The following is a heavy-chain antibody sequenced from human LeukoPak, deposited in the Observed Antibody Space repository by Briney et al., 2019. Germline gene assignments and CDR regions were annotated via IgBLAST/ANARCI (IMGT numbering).Heavy chain of an antibody. D-gene: IGHD3/OR15-3a*01. V-gene: IGHV4-4*07. CDR2: IYVSGST. Sequence: PSETLSLTCTVSGGSISSYYWSWIRQPAGKGLEWIGRIYVSGSTDYNPSLESRVTILKDMSKNQLYLRLSSVTAADTAVYYCARSNDFWTGYYEKWGQGTLVTVSS. CDR3: ARSNDFWTGYYEK. J-gene: IGHJ4*02. CDR1: GGSISSYY.